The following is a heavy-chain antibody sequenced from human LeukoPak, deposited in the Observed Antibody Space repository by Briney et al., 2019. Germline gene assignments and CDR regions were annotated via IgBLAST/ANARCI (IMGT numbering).Heavy chain of an antibody. Sequence: SETLSLTCTVSGGSISSYYWSWIRQPPGKGLEWIGYIYYSGSTNYNPSLKSRVTISVDTSKNQFSLKLNSVTAADTAVHYCARVEKGTATNWGQGTLVTVSS. CDR1: GGSISSYY. D-gene: IGHD5-18*01. CDR3: ARVEKGTATN. CDR2: IYYSGST. J-gene: IGHJ4*02. V-gene: IGHV4-59*01.